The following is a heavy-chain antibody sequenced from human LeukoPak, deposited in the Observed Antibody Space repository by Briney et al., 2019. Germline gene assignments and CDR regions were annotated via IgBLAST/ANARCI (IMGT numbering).Heavy chain of an antibody. CDR3: ARDVTGDGDY. Sequence: GGSLRLSCAASGITFSSYAMNWVRQAPGKGLEWVSYISGSGATIYYADSVKGRFTISRDDAKNSLYLQMDSLRAEDTAVYYCARDVTGDGDYWGQGTLVTVSS. CDR2: ISGSGATI. V-gene: IGHV3-48*03. CDR1: GITFSSYA. J-gene: IGHJ4*02. D-gene: IGHD7-27*01.